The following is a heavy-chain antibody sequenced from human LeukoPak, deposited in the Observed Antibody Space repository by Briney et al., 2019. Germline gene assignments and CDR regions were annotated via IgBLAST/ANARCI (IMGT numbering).Heavy chain of an antibody. CDR3: ARANFLYCSSSTCLFDY. Sequence: SVNVSCKASGYSFTDYYMHWVRQAPGQGFEGMGWINPNDGDTNYAQKFRGRVTITRDTSISTAHMEVSRLRSDDTAVYYCARANFLYCSSSTCLFDYWGQGTLVTVSS. D-gene: IGHD2-2*01. CDR1: GYSFTDYY. CDR2: INPNDGDT. J-gene: IGHJ4*02. V-gene: IGHV1-2*02.